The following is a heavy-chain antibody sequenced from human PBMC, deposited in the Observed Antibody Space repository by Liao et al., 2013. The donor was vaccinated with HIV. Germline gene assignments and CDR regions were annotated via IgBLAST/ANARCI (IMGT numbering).Heavy chain of an antibody. CDR1: GGSIDGYS. D-gene: IGHD7-27*01. J-gene: IGHJ6*03. V-gene: IGHV4-59*01. Sequence: QVQLQESGPGLVRPSETLSLTCNVSGGSIDGYSWSWIRQSPGKGLEWIGYIYQSGTTAYTPSLKSRVTISVDRSKNQFSLKLSSVTAADTAVYYCARGPKASWASFYYYYMDVWGKGTTVTVSS. CDR3: ARGPKASWASFYYYYMDV. CDR2: IYQSGTT.